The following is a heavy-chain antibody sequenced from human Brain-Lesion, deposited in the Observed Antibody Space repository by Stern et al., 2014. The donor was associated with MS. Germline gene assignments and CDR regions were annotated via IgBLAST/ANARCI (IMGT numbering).Heavy chain of an antibody. CDR2: RNPYSGNT. D-gene: IGHD2-2*01. J-gene: IGHJ4*02. V-gene: IGHV1-8*01. CDR3: ARAVRNQLLSEY. Sequence: VQLVESWAEVKKPGASVKVSCKASGYTFSSYDITWVRQASGHGLEWMGWRNPYSGNTGYAQKIKGRVSMTSDPSISTVYMELTSLTSDDTAVYFCARAVRNQLLSEYWGQGTLVTVSS. CDR1: GYTFSSYD.